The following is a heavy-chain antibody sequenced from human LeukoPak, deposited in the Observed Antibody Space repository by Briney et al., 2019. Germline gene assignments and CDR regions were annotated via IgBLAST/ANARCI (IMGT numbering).Heavy chain of an antibody. CDR1: GYTFTGYY. CDR2: INPNSGGT. D-gene: IGHD1-26*01. Sequence: ASVKVSCKASGYTFTGYYMHWVRQAPGQGLEWMGRINPNSGGTNYAQKFQGRVTMTRDTSISTAYMELSRLRSDDTAVYYCARDRGPLSGSYNWFDPWGQGTLVTVSS. CDR3: ARDRGPLSGSYNWFDP. V-gene: IGHV1-2*06. J-gene: IGHJ5*02.